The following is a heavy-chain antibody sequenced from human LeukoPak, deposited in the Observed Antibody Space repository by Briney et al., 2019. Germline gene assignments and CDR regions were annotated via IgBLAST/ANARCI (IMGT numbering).Heavy chain of an antibody. D-gene: IGHD2-2*01. CDR1: GFSFSSYG. V-gene: IGHV3-23*01. CDR3: AKLGCTGTICYANY. J-gene: IGHJ4*02. CDR2: ISGGGDST. Sequence: GRSLRLSCAASGFSFSSYGMHWVRRTAGKGLEWVSVISGGGDSTDYADSMKGRFTISRDNSKNTLYLQMNSLRAEDTALYYCAKLGCTGTICYANYWGQGTLVTVSS.